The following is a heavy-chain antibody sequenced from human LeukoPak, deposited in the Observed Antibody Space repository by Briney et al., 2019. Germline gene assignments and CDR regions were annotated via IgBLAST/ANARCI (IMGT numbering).Heavy chain of an antibody. V-gene: IGHV4-59*08. D-gene: IGHD1-1*01. Sequence: SETLSLTCTLSGGSLCPFYWSWGWQSPGKGLGWMGSIYDSGGANYTPSIKSRVPISVDTTKNQFSLELSSVTAADPAVYYCAVNSTTHTFDIWGQGTMVTVSS. CDR2: IYDSGGA. J-gene: IGHJ3*02. CDR1: GGSLCPFY. CDR3: AVNSTTHTFDI.